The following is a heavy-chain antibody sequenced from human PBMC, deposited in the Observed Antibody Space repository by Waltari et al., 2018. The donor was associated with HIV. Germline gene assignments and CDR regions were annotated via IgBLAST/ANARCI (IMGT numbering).Heavy chain of an antibody. CDR1: GYPFVNYY. V-gene: IGHV1-46*03. CDR2: IKPSNGAT. CDR3: ASAAKTWVQLTSSGGFDI. Sequence: VEVVQSGTEVRKPGASVTVSCKAEGYPFVNYYLLWVRQAHRQGLEWKGVIKPSNGATTYAVRFRVGVSMSTNASADLVLMELRSLIPDDTAVYFCASAAKTWVQLTSSGGFDIWCQG. J-gene: IGHJ1*01. D-gene: IGHD3-9*01.